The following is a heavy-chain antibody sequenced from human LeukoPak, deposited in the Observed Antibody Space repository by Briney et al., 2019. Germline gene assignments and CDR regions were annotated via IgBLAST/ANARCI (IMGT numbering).Heavy chain of an antibody. Sequence: QPGGSLRLSCAASGFIFSSYAMSWVRQAPGKGLEWVSAISASSGSTYYADSVKGRFTISRDNSKNTLYLQMNSLRAEDTAVYYCARHQRWYYYDSSGYYLRDYWGQGTLVTVSS. CDR1: GFIFSSYA. CDR2: ISASSGST. D-gene: IGHD3-22*01. CDR3: ARHQRWYYYDSSGYYLRDY. J-gene: IGHJ4*02. V-gene: IGHV3-23*01.